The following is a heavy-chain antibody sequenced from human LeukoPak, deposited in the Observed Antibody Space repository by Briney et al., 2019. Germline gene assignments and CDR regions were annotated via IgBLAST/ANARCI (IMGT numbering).Heavy chain of an antibody. CDR1: GGSINSSSYY. J-gene: IGHJ4*02. CDR3: ARQSGTGTLLDY. V-gene: IGHV4-39*01. CDR2: IYYSGST. Sequence: SETLSLTCTVSGGSINSSSYYWGWIRQPPGKGLEWIGNIYYSGSTYYNPSLKSRVTISVDTSKNQFSLRLSSVTAADTAVYYCARQSGTGTLLDYWGQGTLVTVSS. D-gene: IGHD3/OR15-3a*01.